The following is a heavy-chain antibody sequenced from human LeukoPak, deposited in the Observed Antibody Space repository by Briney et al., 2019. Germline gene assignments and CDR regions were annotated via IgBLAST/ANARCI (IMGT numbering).Heavy chain of an antibody. J-gene: IGHJ4*02. Sequence: PGGSLRLSCAASGFTFSSYDMSWVRQAPGKGLEWIGRIYTSGSTNYNPSLKSRVTMSVDTSKNQFSLKLSSVTAADTAVYYCASQTMVRGVSDYWGQGTLVTVSS. CDR2: IYTSGST. CDR3: ASQTMVRGVSDY. D-gene: IGHD3-10*01. V-gene: IGHV4-4*07. CDR1: GFTFSSYD.